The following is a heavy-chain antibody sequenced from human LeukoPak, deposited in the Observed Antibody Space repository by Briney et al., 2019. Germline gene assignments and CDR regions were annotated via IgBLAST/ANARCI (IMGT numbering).Heavy chain of an antibody. CDR2: ISGSGGST. Sequence: PGGSLRLSCAASGFTFSSYAMSWVRQAPGKGLEWVSAISGSGGSTYYADSVKGRFTISRDNSKNTLYLQMNSLRAEDTAVYYCAKDRTDWFYYGSGTTFDYWGQGTLVTVSS. CDR3: AKDRTDWFYYGSGTTFDY. D-gene: IGHD3-10*01. CDR1: GFTFSSYA. J-gene: IGHJ4*02. V-gene: IGHV3-23*01.